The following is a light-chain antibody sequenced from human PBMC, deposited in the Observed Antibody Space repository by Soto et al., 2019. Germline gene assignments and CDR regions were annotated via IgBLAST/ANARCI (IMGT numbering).Light chain of an antibody. CDR1: QSVSSSY. CDR3: QQYGSSPPSIT. CDR2: GAS. V-gene: IGKV3-20*01. J-gene: IGKJ5*01. Sequence: EIVLTQSPGPLSLSPGERATLSCRASQSVSSSYLAWYQQKPGQAPRLLIYGASSRATGIPDRFSGSGSGTDFTRTISRLEPEEFAVYYCQQYGSSPPSITFGQGTRLEIK.